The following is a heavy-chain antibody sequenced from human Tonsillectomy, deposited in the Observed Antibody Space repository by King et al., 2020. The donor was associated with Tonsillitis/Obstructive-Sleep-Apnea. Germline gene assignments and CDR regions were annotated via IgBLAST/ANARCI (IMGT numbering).Heavy chain of an antibody. CDR1: GGTFSSYA. D-gene: IGHD2-2*01. V-gene: IGHV1-69*01. Sequence: VQLVESWAEVKKPGSSVKVPCKASGGTFSSYAISWVRQAPGQGLEWMGGIIPLFGKANYAQKFQGSVTITADQSTSPAYMELSSLRSEDTAVYYCARSLVPAAPWIFDYWGQGTLVTVSS. CDR2: IIPLFGKA. J-gene: IGHJ4*02. CDR3: ARSLVPAAPWIFDY.